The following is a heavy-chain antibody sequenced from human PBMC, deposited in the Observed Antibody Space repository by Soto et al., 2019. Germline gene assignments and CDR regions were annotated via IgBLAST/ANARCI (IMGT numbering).Heavy chain of an antibody. D-gene: IGHD6-19*01. CDR1: GDSVSSPYY. Sequence: QVQLQESGPGLVKPSGTLSLTCAVSGDSVSSPYYWRWVRQPPGKGLEGIGEVFHTGTTSYNPSLRSRVTISMDKSNNQFSLDLSSVTAADTAVYYCARSAGWYAVHSWGPGTLVIVSS. CDR2: VFHTGTT. J-gene: IGHJ4*02. V-gene: IGHV4-4*02. CDR3: ARSAGWYAVHS.